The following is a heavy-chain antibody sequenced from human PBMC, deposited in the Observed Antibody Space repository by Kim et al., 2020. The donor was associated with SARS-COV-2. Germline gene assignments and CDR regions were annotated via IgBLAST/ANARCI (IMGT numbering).Heavy chain of an antibody. CDR3: AKDISEDYPGDFHY. CDR2: ISWDGGST. D-gene: IGHD4-17*01. J-gene: IGHJ4*02. V-gene: IGHV3-43*01. Sequence: GGSLRLSCAASGFTFDDYTMHWVRQAPGKGLEWVSLISWDGGSTYYADSVKGRFTISRDNSKNSLYLQMNSLRTEETALYYCAKDISEDYPGDFHYWGQGTLVTVSS. CDR1: GFTFDDYT.